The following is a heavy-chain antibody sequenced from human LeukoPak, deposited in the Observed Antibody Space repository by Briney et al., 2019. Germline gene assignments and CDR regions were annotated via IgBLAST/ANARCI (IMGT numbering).Heavy chain of an antibody. J-gene: IGHJ4*02. CDR2: INPNSGGT. V-gene: IGHV1-2*02. Sequence: ASVKVSCKASGYTFTGYYMHWVRQAPGQGLEWMGWINPNSGGTNYAQKSQGRVTMTRDTSISTAYMELSRLRSDDTAVYYCARDDYDYVWGSSQFDYWGQGTLVTVSS. D-gene: IGHD3-16*01. CDR1: GYTFTGYY. CDR3: ARDDYDYVWGSSQFDY.